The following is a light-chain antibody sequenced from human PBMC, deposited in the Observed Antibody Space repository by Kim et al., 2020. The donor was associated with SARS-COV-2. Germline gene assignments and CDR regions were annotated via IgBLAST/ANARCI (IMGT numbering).Light chain of an antibody. CDR3: QQYVNLPYT. V-gene: IGKV1-33*01. CDR2: QAS. CDR1: QHIREH. J-gene: IGKJ2*01. Sequence: SAPVGDRVTITCQASQHIREHLNWYQHTPGKAPQLLIYQASILETGVSSRFSGSGYGTYFTLTINSLRPEDAATYYCQQYVNLPYTFGQGTKLEI.